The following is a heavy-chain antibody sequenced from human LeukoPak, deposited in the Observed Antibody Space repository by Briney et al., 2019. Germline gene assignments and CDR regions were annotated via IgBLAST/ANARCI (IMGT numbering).Heavy chain of an antibody. CDR3: ATDPATLGGTYYDILTGLPRGYAFDI. D-gene: IGHD3-9*01. CDR2: FDPEHGET. J-gene: IGHJ3*02. CDR1: GYTLTALS. V-gene: IGHV1-24*01. Sequence: GASVKLSCKVSGYTLTALSMHWVRQAPGKGLEWRRGFDPEHGETIYAQKFQGRVTMTEDTSTDTAYMELSSLRSEDTAEYYCATDPATLGGTYYDILTGLPRGYAFDIWGRGTIVTVSS.